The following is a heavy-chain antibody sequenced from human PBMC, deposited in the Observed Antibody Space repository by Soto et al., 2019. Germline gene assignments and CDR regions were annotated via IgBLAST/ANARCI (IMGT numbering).Heavy chain of an antibody. J-gene: IGHJ6*02. CDR2: IHHSTGT. D-gene: IGHD3-16*01. CDR1: GASISSSYW. Sequence: QVQLQESGPGLVKPSGTLSLTCAVSGASISSSYWWSWVRQPPGKGLEWIGEIHHSTGTNSNPSLKSRVTISVDKSKNQLFLRLTSVTVADTAVYYCARNDVYDMDVGGHGTTVTVSS. V-gene: IGHV4-4*02. CDR3: ARNDVYDMDV.